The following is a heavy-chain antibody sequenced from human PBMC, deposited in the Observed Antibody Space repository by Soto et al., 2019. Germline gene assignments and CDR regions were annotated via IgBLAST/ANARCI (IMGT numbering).Heavy chain of an antibody. V-gene: IGHV4-61*05. CDR1: DDSIGSCNYV. Sequence: SETMSLTCTVSDDSIGSCNYVWGWIRQPPGKGLEWIGYIYYSGSTNYNPSLKSRVTISVDTSKNQFSLKLSSVTAADTAVYYCARQYRGYSSPIINWFDPWGQGTLVTVSS. J-gene: IGHJ5*02. CDR2: IYYSGST. D-gene: IGHD6-13*01. CDR3: ARQYRGYSSPIINWFDP.